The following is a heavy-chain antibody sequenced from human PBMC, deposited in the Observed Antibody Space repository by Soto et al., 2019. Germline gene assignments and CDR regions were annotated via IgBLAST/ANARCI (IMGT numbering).Heavy chain of an antibody. CDR2: ISSSSSYI. V-gene: IGHV3-21*01. CDR1: GFTFSSYS. Sequence: GGSLRLSCAASGFTFSSYSMNWVRQAPGKGLEWVSSISSSSSYIYYADSVKGRFTISRDNAKNSLYLQMNSLRAEDTAVYYCARVVVPAAISDAFDIWGQGTMVTVSS. J-gene: IGHJ3*02. CDR3: ARVVVPAAISDAFDI. D-gene: IGHD2-2*01.